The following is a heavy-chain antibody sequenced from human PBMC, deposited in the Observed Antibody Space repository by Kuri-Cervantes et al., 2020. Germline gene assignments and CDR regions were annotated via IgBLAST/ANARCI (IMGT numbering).Heavy chain of an antibody. CDR3: ARHPVYCTNGVCYPLAAFDI. D-gene: IGHD2-8*01. CDR2: IYPSDSKT. V-gene: IGHV5-51*01. Sequence: GGSLRLSCKASGYSFTSYWIAWVRQMPGKGLEWMGIIYPSDSKTTYSPSFQGQVIISVDKSISTTYLQWSSLKASDTAMYYCARHPVYCTNGVCYPLAAFDIWGQGTMVTVSS. J-gene: IGHJ3*02. CDR1: GYSFTSYW.